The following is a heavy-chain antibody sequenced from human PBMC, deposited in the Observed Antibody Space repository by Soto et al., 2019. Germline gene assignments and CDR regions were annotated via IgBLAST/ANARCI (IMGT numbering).Heavy chain of an antibody. CDR2: IYSGGST. CDR3: ARDRIPTGMDV. J-gene: IGHJ6*02. Sequence: PGGSLRLSCAASGFTFSDYYMSWVRQAPGKGLEWVSVIYSGGSTYYADSVKGRFTISRDNSKNTLYLQMNSLRAEDTAVYYCARDRIPTGMDVWGQGTTVTVSS. V-gene: IGHV3-66*01. CDR1: GFTFSDYY.